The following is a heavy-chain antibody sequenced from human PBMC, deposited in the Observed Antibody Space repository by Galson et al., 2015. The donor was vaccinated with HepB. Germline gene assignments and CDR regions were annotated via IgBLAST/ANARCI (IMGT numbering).Heavy chain of an antibody. CDR2: INTNTGNP. Sequence: SVKVSCKASGYTFTSYAMNWVRQAPGQGLEWMGWINTNTGNPTYAQGFTGRFVFSLDTSVSTAYLQISSLKAEDTAVYYCAGARAAYCSSTGCYAFGTRPPGRYNWFDPWGQGTLVTASS. CDR3: AGARAAYCSSTGCYAFGTRPPGRYNWFDP. J-gene: IGHJ5*02. CDR1: GYTFTSYA. V-gene: IGHV7-4-1*02. D-gene: IGHD2-2*01.